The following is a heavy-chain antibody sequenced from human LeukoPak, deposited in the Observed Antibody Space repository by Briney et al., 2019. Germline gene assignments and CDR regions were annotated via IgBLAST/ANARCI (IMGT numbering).Heavy chain of an antibody. D-gene: IGHD5-18*01. CDR2: IYYSGST. CDR3: ARDPIGYSYVAWNLDAFDI. V-gene: IGHV4-39*07. J-gene: IGHJ3*02. Sequence: PSETLSLTCTVSGGSISSSSSYWGWIRQPPGKGLEWIGSIYYSGSTYYNPSLKSRVTTSVDTSKNQFSLKLSSVTAADTAVYYCARDPIGYSYVAWNLDAFDIWGQGTMVTVSS. CDR1: GGSISSSSSY.